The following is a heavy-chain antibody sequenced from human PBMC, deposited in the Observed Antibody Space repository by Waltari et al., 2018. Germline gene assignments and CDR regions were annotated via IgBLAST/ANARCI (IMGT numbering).Heavy chain of an antibody. D-gene: IGHD2-15*01. CDR3: ARGGVVVVAAIDY. J-gene: IGHJ4*02. CDR1: GGSFSGYY. CDR2: INHSGST. Sequence: QVQLQQWGAGLLKPSETLSLTCAVYGGSFSGYYWSWIRQPPGKGLEWIGEINHSGSTNYNPSLKSRVTISVDTSKSQFSLKLSSVTAADTAVYYCARGGVVVVAAIDYWGQGTLVTVSS. V-gene: IGHV4-34*01.